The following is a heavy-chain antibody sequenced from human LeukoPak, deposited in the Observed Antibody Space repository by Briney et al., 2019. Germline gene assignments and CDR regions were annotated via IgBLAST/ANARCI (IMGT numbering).Heavy chain of an antibody. CDR1: GGSIRSYH. J-gene: IGHJ4*02. V-gene: IGHV4-59*01. CDR2: ISSSGST. Sequence: SETLSLTCSVSGGSIRSYHWSWIRQSPGKGPEWIGYISSSGSTNYNPSLQSRITISLDTSKNQFSLKLTFVTAADKAVKFCASSKNYDSYFDYWGQGALVTVSS. D-gene: IGHD3-3*01. CDR3: ASSKNYDSYFDY.